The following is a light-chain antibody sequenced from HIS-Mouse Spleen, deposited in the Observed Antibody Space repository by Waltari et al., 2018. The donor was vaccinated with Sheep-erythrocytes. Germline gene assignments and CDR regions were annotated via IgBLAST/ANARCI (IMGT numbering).Light chain of an antibody. CDR1: SSDVGGYNY. Sequence: QSALTQPPSASGSPGQSVTISCTGTSSDVGGYNYVSWYQQHPGKAPKLLIYEVSKRPSGVPGRFPGSKSGNTASRTVSGLQAEDEADYYCSSYAGSNNWVFGGGTKLTVL. V-gene: IGLV2-8*01. J-gene: IGLJ3*02. CDR3: SSYAGSNNWV. CDR2: EVS.